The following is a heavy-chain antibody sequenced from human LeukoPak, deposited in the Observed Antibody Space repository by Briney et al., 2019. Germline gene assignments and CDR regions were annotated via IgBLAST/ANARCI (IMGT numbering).Heavy chain of an antibody. V-gene: IGHV4-34*01. D-gene: IGHD3-10*01. CDR1: GGSFSGYY. CDR2: IYHSGST. J-gene: IGHJ1*01. CDR3: ASLSRYYGSGSYYNDEYFQH. Sequence: TSETLSLTCAVYGGSFSGYYWSWIRQPPGKGLEWIGEIYHSGSTNYNPSLKSRVTISVDKSKNQFSLKLSSVTAADTAVYYCASLSRYYGSGSYYNDEYFQHWGQGTLVTVSS.